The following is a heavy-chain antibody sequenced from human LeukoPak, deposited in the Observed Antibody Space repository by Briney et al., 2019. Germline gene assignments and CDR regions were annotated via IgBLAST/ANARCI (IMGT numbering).Heavy chain of an antibody. CDR2: ISAGDSDT. Sequence: GESLKISCKGSGYSFNSYWIGWVRQMPGKGLEWMGVISAGDSDTRYSPSFQGQVTISADESISTAYLQWSSLKASDTAMYYCAVKNLHGRGDVFDIWGQGTMVTVSS. J-gene: IGHJ3*02. CDR3: AVKNLHGRGDVFDI. V-gene: IGHV5-51*01. CDR1: GYSFNSYW.